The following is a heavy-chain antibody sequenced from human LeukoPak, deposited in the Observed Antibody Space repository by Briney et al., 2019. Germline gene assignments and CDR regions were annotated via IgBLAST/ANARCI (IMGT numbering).Heavy chain of an antibody. CDR3: ASLGANITSSNWFDP. J-gene: IGHJ5*02. CDR2: IYYSGST. V-gene: IGHV4-59*12. D-gene: IGHD2-2*01. CDR1: GGSISSYY. Sequence: SETLSLTCTVSGGSISSYYWSWIRQPPGKGLEWVGFIYYSGSTNYNPSLKSRVTISVDTSKNQFSLKLSSVTAADTAVYYCASLGANITSSNWFDPWGQGTLVTVSS.